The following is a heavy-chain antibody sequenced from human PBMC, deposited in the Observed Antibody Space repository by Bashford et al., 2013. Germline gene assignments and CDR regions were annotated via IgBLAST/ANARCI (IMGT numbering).Heavy chain of an antibody. CDR2: VTPILGTT. CDR3: ATITNLNAFDM. D-gene: IGHD2-8*01. V-gene: IGHV1-69*13. Sequence: SVKVSCKASGGTFSSYVSTGCDRPLDKGLKWMEGVTPILGTTDFAQKFQDRVTITADESANTAYMELSSLRSEDTALYYCATITNLNAFDMWGQGTLVTVSS. CDR1: GGTFSSYV. J-gene: IGHJ3*02.